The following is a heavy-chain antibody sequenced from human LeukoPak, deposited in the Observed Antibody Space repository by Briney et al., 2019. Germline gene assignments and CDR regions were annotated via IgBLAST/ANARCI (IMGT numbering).Heavy chain of an antibody. CDR1: GGSFSGYY. J-gene: IGHJ4*02. Sequence: PSETLSLTCAVYGGSFSGYYWSWIRQPPGKGLEWIGEINHSGSTNYNPSLKSRVTISVDTSKNQFSLKLSSVTAADTAVYYCARVRESYYDFWSGYPDGGYFDYWGQGTLVTVSS. D-gene: IGHD3-3*01. V-gene: IGHV4-34*01. CDR3: ARVRESYYDFWSGYPDGGYFDY. CDR2: INHSGST.